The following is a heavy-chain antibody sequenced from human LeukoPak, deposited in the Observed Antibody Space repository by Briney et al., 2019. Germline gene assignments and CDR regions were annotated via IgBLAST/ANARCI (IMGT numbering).Heavy chain of an antibody. CDR3: ARGGPNGYTYAVRYYNWFDP. J-gene: IGHJ5*02. D-gene: IGHD5-24*01. CDR1: GGTFGSYA. V-gene: IGHV1-69*13. Sequence: GASVKVSCKASGGTFGSYAISWVRQAPGQGLEWMGGIIPIFGTANYAQKFQGRVTITADESASTAYMELSSLRSEDTAVYYCARGGPNGYTYAVRYYNWFDPWGQGTLVTVSS. CDR2: IIPIFGTA.